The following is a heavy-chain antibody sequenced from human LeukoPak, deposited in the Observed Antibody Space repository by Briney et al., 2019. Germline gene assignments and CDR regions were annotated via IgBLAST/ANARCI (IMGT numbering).Heavy chain of an antibody. V-gene: IGHV4-59*01. CDR2: IYYSGST. Sequence: PSETLSLTCTVSGGSISSYYWSWIRQPPGKGLEWIGYIYYSGSTNYNPSLKSRVTISVDTSKNQFSLKLSSVTAADTAAYYCARGLLDGYTHPAAFNIWGQGTMVTVSS. CDR1: GGSISSYY. J-gene: IGHJ3*02. CDR3: ARGLLDGYTHPAAFNI. D-gene: IGHD5-24*01.